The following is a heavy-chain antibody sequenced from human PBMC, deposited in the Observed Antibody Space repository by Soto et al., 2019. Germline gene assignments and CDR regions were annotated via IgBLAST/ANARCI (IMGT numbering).Heavy chain of an antibody. CDR2: INPNSGGT. D-gene: IGHD6-13*01. Sequence: ASVKVSCKASRYTFTSYDIFWVRQSPGQGLEWMGWINPNSGGTNYAQKFQGWVTMTRDTSISTAYMELSRLRSDDTAVYYCAREGSAAAGSSSYGMDVWGQGTTVTVSS. CDR3: AREGSAAAGSSSYGMDV. V-gene: IGHV1-2*04. CDR1: RYTFTSYD. J-gene: IGHJ6*02.